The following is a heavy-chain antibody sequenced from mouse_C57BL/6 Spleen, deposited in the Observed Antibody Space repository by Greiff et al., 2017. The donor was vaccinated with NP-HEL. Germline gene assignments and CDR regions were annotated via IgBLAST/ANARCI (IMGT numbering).Heavy chain of an antibody. D-gene: IGHD4-1*01. J-gene: IGHJ3*01. CDR1: GFTFSDYG. V-gene: IGHV5-17*01. CDR3: ARDTGWFAY. Sequence: EVKVVESGGGLVKPGGSLKLSCAASGFTFSDYGMHWVRQAPEKGLEWVAYISSGSSTIYYADTVKGRFTISRDNAKNTLFLQMTSLRSEDTAMYYCARDTGWFAYWGQGTLVTVSA. CDR2: ISSGSSTI.